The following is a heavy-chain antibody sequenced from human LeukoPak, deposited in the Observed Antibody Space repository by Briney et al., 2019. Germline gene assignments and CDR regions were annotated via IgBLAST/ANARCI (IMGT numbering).Heavy chain of an antibody. CDR1: GITFSTYW. CDR2: IKQDGSEE. Sequence: GGSLRLSCAASGITFSTYWMTWVRQAPGKGLEWVANIKQDGSEEYYVDSVKGRFTISRDNAKNSLYLQMNSVRAEDTAVYFCAKEGRSTTPGYWGQGTLVTVSS. CDR3: AKEGRSTTPGY. J-gene: IGHJ4*02. D-gene: IGHD6-13*01. V-gene: IGHV3-7*01.